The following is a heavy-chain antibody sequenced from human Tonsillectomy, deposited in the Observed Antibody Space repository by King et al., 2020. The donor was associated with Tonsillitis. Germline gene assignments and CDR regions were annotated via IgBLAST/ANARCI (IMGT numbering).Heavy chain of an antibody. J-gene: IGHJ4*02. CDR3: ARVPLWSGEFIFDY. CDR1: GFTVDSYH. CDR2: IYIGGGT. V-gene: IGHV3-53*01. Sequence: VQLVESGGSLIQPGGSLRLSCAASGFTVDSYHMSWVRQAPGKGLEWVSFIYIGGGTYYADSVKGRFTISRDNSKNTLYLQMNSLRVEDTALYYCARVPLWSGEFIFDYWGQGTLVTVSS. D-gene: IGHD3-10*01.